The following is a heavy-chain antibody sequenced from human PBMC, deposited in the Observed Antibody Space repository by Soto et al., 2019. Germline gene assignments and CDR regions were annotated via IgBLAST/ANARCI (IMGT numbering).Heavy chain of an antibody. V-gene: IGHV1-69*13. Sequence: GASVKVSCKASGGTFSSYAISWVRQAPGQGLEWMGGIIPIFGTANYAQKFQGRVTITADESTSTAYMELSSLRSEDTAVYYCARAPREYYYDSSGYFDYWGQGTLVTVSS. D-gene: IGHD3-22*01. CDR2: IIPIFGTA. J-gene: IGHJ4*02. CDR1: GGTFSSYA. CDR3: ARAPREYYYDSSGYFDY.